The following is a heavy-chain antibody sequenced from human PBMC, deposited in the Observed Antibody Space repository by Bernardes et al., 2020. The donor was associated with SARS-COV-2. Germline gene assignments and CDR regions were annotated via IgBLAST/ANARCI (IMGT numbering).Heavy chain of an antibody. CDR1: GLVFSNTD. CDR2: ISAVRNT. CDR3: ATELQYDNLY. V-gene: IGHV3-53*01. D-gene: IGHD3-22*01. Sequence: GGSLRLSCRTSGLVFSNTDMAWVRQAPGKGLEWVATISAVRNTHYADSTLGRFTISRDDANNVVYLQMNSLRAEDTATYFCATELQYDNLYWGQGVLVTVSS. J-gene: IGHJ4*02.